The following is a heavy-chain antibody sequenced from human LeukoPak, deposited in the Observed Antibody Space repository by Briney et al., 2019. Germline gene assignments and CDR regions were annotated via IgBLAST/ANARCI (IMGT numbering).Heavy chain of an antibody. D-gene: IGHD4-17*01. CDR1: GYTFTSYY. Sequence: GASVKVSCKASGYTFTSYYIHWVRQAPGQGLEWMGWINPNSGGTNYAQRFQGRVTMTRDTSFSTAYMELSRLRSDDTAVYYCALNDYGDGLGYWGQGTLVTVFS. CDR2: INPNSGGT. V-gene: IGHV1-2*02. CDR3: ALNDYGDGLGY. J-gene: IGHJ4*02.